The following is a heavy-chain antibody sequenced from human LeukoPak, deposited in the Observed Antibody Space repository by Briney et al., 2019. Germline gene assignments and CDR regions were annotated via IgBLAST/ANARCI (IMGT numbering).Heavy chain of an antibody. V-gene: IGHV1-18*01. CDR2: ISAYNGNT. CDR3: ARDLVVPAAGQAYYYYGMDV. Sequence: ASAKVSCKASGYTFTSYGISWVRQAPGQGLEWMGWISAYNGNTNYAQKLQGRVTMTTDTSTSTAYMELRSLRSDDTAVYYCARDLVVPAAGQAYYYYGMDVWGQGTTVTVSS. J-gene: IGHJ6*02. D-gene: IGHD2-2*01. CDR1: GYTFTSYG.